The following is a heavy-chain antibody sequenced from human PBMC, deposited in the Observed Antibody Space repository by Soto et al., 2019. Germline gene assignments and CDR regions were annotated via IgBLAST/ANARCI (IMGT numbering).Heavy chain of an antibody. CDR2: INPSGGST. Sequence: QVQLVQSGAEVKKPGASVKVSCKASGYTFTSCSIHWVRQAPGQGLEWMGIINPSGGSTTYAQKFKGRVFMTRDTSTSTVYMELSSLRSEDTAVYYCVRRHVSATGIDWFDPWGQGTLVTVSS. CDR3: VRRHVSATGIDWFDP. CDR1: GYTFTSCS. D-gene: IGHD6-13*01. V-gene: IGHV1-46*01. J-gene: IGHJ5*02.